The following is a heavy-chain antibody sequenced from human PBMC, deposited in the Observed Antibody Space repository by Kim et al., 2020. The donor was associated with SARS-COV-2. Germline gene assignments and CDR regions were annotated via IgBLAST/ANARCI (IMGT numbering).Heavy chain of an antibody. J-gene: IGHJ4*02. CDR3: ARGWFGQAGDY. CDR2: ITFTFQT. V-gene: IGHV3-21*01. CDR1: GSAFGDYT. Sequence: GGSLRLSCAVSGSAFGDYTMNWVRQSPGKGLEWVASITFTFQTYYSDSALGRFTISRDTAKSSLYLQMNRLRAEDTAVYYCARGWFGQAGDYWGQGTLVT. D-gene: IGHD3-10*01.